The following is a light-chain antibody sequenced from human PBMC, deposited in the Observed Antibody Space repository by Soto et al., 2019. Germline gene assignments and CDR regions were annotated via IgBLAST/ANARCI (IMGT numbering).Light chain of an antibody. Sequence: DIQMTQSPSTLSASVGDRVTITCRASQSISSWLAWYHQKPGQAPKLLIYDASSLESGVPSSFTGSGSGTEFTLTISSLQPYDFATYYCQQYNSDSPYTCGQGTKLEIK. CDR1: QSISSW. CDR2: DAS. V-gene: IGKV1-5*01. J-gene: IGKJ2*01. CDR3: QQYNSDSPYT.